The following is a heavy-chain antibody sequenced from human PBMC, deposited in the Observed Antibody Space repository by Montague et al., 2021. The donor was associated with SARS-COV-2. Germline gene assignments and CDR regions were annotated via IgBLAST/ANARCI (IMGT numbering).Heavy chain of an antibody. CDR1: GASSSNYY. D-gene: IGHD5-12*01. CDR2: LYTSGST. Sequence: SETLSLTCAVYGASSSNYYWSWIRQSPGKGLEWVGRLYTSGSTYYNPSFKSRVTMSLDTSKNLFSLNLSSMTAADTAVYYCARDGADYSFAYYHEMDVWGQGIAVTVSS. V-gene: IGHV4-59*10. J-gene: IGHJ6*02. CDR3: ARDGADYSFAYYHEMDV.